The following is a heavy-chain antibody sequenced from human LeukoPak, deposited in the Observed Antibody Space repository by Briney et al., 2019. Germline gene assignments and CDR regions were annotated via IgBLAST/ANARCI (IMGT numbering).Heavy chain of an antibody. CDR1: GGSISSGGYY. CDR2: ISGSGGST. CDR3: SSLDAYAFDI. Sequence: ETLSLTCTVSGGSISSGGYYWSWIRQHPGKGLEWVSTISGSGGSTYYADFVRGRFTLSRDNSKNTLYLQMNSLRAEDTAVYYCSSLDAYAFDIWGQGTMVTVSS. D-gene: IGHD3-16*02. J-gene: IGHJ3*02. V-gene: IGHV3-23*01.